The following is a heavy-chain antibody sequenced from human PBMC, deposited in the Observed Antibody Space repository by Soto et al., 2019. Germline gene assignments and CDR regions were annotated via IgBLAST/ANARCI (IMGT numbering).Heavy chain of an antibody. V-gene: IGHV1-18*01. CDR2: ISAYNGNT. CDR1: GYTFTSYG. D-gene: IGHD3-3*01. J-gene: IGHJ5*02. Sequence: ASVKVSCKASGYTFTSYGISWVRQAPGQGLEWMGWISAYNGNTNYAQKLQGRVTMTTDTSTSTAYMELRSLRSDDTAVYYCARVGFTYYDFWSGYYNGFHPWGQAPLVTVPS. CDR3: ARVGFTYYDFWSGYYNGFHP.